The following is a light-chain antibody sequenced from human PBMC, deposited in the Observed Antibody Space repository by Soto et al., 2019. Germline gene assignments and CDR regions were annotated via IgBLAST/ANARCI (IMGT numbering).Light chain of an antibody. CDR2: AAS. J-gene: IGKJ4*01. CDR3: QQSYSTPLLT. Sequence: DIQMTQSPSSLSASVGDRVTITCRASQSISSYLNWYQQKPGKAPKLLIYAASSLQGGVPSRFSGSGSGTDFTLTISSLQPEDFETYYCQQSYSTPLLTFGGGTKVEIK. V-gene: IGKV1-39*01. CDR1: QSISSY.